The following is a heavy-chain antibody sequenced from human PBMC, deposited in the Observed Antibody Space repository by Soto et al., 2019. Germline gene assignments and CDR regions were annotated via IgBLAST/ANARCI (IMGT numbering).Heavy chain of an antibody. CDR3: ARLDPRNWFDP. V-gene: IGHV4-30-2*01. CDR1: GARISWGDYS. Sequence: SETLSLTCAISGARISWGDYSWNWIRQPPGTGLERIGYIFHGGSTYYSPSFQGQVTISADKSISTAYLQWSSLKASDTAMYYAARLDPRNWFDPWGQGTLVTVS. J-gene: IGHJ5*02. CDR2: IFHGGST.